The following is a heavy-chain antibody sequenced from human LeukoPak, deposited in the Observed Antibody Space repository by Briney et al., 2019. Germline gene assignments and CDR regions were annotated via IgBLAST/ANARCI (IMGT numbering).Heavy chain of an antibody. CDR3: ARAGSGSYSFDY. J-gene: IGHJ4*02. CDR2: IYYSGST. V-gene: IGHV4-39*01. Sequence: SETLSLTCTVSGGSISSSSYYWGWIRQPPGKGLEWIGSIYYSGSTYYNPSLKSRVTISVDTSKNQFSLKPSSVTAADTAVYYCARAGSGSYSFDYWGQGTLVTVSS. D-gene: IGHD3-10*01. CDR1: GGSISSSSYY.